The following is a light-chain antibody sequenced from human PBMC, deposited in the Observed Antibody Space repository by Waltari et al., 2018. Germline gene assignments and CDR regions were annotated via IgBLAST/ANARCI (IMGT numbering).Light chain of an antibody. Sequence: QSALTQPASVSGSPGQSITISCTGISSDIDDSNYVSWYQQHPGRAPKLMIYDVTNRPSGVSHRCSGSKSGNTASLAISGLQADDEAHYYCSSKSSSSPLGVFGGGTKLTVL. CDR2: DVT. J-gene: IGLJ3*02. CDR1: SSDIDDSNY. CDR3: SSKSSSSPLGV. V-gene: IGLV2-14*03.